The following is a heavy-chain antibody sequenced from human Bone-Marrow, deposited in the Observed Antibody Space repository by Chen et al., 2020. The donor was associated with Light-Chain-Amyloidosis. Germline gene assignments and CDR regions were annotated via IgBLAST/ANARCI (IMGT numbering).Heavy chain of an antibody. Sequence: EVQVVESGGGLVQPGGSLRLSCAASGLSFSTSDMSWVRQAPGKGLEWVSGISSVGSTFYADSVKGRFTISRDNSKNTLFLQMISLRAEDTAVYYCVRDHISYDYYGMDVWGQGTTVAVS. V-gene: IGHV3-23*04. J-gene: IGHJ6*02. CDR3: VRDHISYDYYGMDV. CDR1: GLSFSTSD. CDR2: ISSVGST.